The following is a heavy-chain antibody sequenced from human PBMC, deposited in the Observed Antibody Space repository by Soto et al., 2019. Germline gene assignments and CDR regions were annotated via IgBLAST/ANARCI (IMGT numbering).Heavy chain of an antibody. V-gene: IGHV5-51*01. J-gene: IGHJ6*02. Sequence: GESLKIYGNASGYTLSVYWVAWVRQMPGKGLEWMGSIYAGDSDTRYSPSLQGQVTISADKSLSTVYLQWNRLKASDTALYYCARTAGLTIFGAVPSLHYAMDVWGQGSSVTVPS. CDR3: ARTAGLTIFGAVPSLHYAMDV. D-gene: IGHD3-3*01. CDR2: IYAGDSDT. CDR1: GYTLSVYW.